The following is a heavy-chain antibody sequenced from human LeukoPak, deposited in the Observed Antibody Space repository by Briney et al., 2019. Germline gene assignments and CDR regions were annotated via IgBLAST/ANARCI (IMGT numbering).Heavy chain of an antibody. CDR1: GGSISSYY. V-gene: IGHV4-59*12. CDR2: IYDSGST. Sequence: TETLSLTCTVSGGSISSYYWSWIRQPPGKGLEWIGYIYDSGSTYYNPSLKSRVTISVDRSQFSLKLTSVTAADTAVYYCARCLGYDAFEFRGQGTMVTVSS. D-gene: IGHD3-16*01. CDR3: ARCLGYDAFEF. J-gene: IGHJ3*01.